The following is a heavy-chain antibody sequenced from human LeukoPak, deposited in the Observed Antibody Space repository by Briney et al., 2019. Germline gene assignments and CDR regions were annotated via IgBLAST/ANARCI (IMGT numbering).Heavy chain of an antibody. CDR2: ISGSGGST. CDR1: GFTFSSYA. D-gene: IGHD2-15*01. CDR3: AKRLGYCSGGSCEADVEY. V-gene: IGHV3-23*01. J-gene: IGHJ4*02. Sequence: GRSLRLSCAASGFTFSSYAMSWVRQAPGKGLEWVSAISGSGGSTYYADSVKGRFTISRDNSKNTLYLQMNSLRAEDTAVYYCAKRLGYCSGGSCEADVEYWGQGTLVTVSS.